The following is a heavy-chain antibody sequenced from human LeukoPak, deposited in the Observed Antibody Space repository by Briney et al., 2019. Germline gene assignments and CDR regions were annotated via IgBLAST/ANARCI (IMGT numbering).Heavy chain of an antibody. Sequence: GGSLRLSCAASGFPFSSYAMNWVRQAPGKGLEWVSIIFGSGDTTYYADSVKGRFTVSRDNSKNMLYLQMNNLRPEDTAVYSCAELGITMIGGVWGKGTTVTISS. J-gene: IGHJ6*04. CDR3: AELGITMIGGV. V-gene: IGHV3-23*01. CDR2: IFGSGDTT. D-gene: IGHD3-10*02. CDR1: GFPFSSYA.